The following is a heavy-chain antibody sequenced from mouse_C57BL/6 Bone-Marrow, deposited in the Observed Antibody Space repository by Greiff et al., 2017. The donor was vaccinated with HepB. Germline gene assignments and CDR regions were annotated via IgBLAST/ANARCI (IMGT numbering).Heavy chain of an antibody. J-gene: IGHJ3*01. CDR1: GFSLSTFGMG. CDR2: IWWDDDK. V-gene: IGHV8-8*01. Sequence: QVTLKVSGPGILQPSQTLSLTCSFSGFSLSTFGMGVGWIRQPSGKGLEWLAHIWWDDDKYYNPALKSRLTISKDTSKNQVFLKIDNVDTADTATDYCARIVLIYYYGSPFAYWGQGTLVTVSA. CDR3: ARIVLIYYYGSPFAY. D-gene: IGHD1-1*01.